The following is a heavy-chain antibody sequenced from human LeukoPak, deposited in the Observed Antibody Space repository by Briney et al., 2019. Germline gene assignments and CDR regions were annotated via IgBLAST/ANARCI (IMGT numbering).Heavy chain of an antibody. V-gene: IGHV4-59*01. Sequence: SETLSLTCTVSGGSISSYYWSWIRQPPGKGLEWIGYIYYSGSTNHNPSLKSRVIISVDTSKNQFSLKLSSVTAADTAVYYCATYSSTGIFQHWGQGTLVTVSS. J-gene: IGHJ1*01. CDR1: GGSISSYY. CDR3: ATYSSTGIFQH. D-gene: IGHD6-13*01. CDR2: IYYSGST.